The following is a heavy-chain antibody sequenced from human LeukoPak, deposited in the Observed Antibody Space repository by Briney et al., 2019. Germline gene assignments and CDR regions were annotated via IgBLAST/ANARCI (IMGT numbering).Heavy chain of an antibody. D-gene: IGHD3-10*01. J-gene: IGHJ6*02. CDR3: ARFGNDYGMDV. CDR1: GGTFSSYA. V-gene: IGHV1-69*04. CDR2: IIPILGIA. Sequence: EASVKVSCKASGGTFSSYAISWVRQAPGQGLEWMGRIIPILGIANYAQKFQGRVTITADKSTSTAYMELSSLRSEDTAVYYCARFGNDYGMDVWGQGTTVTVSS.